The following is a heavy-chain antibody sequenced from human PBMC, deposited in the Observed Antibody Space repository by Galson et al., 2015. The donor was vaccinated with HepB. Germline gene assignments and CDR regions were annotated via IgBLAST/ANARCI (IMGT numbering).Heavy chain of an antibody. CDR2: ISGGGGAT. Sequence: SLRLSCAASAFTFSSYAMSWVRQAPGKGLEWVSTISGGGGATYYSDSVKGRFTISRDNSKNTVYLQTNSLRAEDTAVYYCARLRFYYDSSGSYYFDYWGQGTLVTVSS. D-gene: IGHD3-22*01. V-gene: IGHV3-23*01. J-gene: IGHJ4*02. CDR3: ARLRFYYDSSGSYYFDY. CDR1: AFTFSSYA.